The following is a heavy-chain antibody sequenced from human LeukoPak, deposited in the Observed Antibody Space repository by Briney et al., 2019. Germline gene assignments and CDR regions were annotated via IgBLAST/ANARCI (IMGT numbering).Heavy chain of an antibody. CDR1: GGTFSSYA. V-gene: IGHV1-69*04. Sequence: SSVKVSCKASGGTFSSYAISWVRQAPGQGLEWMGRIIPILGIANYAQKFQGRVTVTADKSTSTAYMELSSLRSEDTAVYYCARGADLTGTTLYYWGQGTLVTVSS. CDR2: IIPILGIA. J-gene: IGHJ4*02. D-gene: IGHD1-20*01. CDR3: ARGADLTGTTLYY.